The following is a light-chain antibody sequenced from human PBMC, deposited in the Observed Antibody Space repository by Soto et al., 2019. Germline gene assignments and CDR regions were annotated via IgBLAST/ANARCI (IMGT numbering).Light chain of an antibody. V-gene: IGKV4-1*01. CDR2: RAS. CDR1: QSFLFSPNNKNY. Sequence: DIVMTQSPDSLAMSLGERATIDCKASQSFLFSPNNKNYLAWYQQKPGQPPKLLIYRASTRESGVPDRFSGSGSGTDFTLTISSLQAEDVAVYYCQQYYSTPPITFGQGTKVDIK. J-gene: IGKJ1*01. CDR3: QQYYSTPPIT.